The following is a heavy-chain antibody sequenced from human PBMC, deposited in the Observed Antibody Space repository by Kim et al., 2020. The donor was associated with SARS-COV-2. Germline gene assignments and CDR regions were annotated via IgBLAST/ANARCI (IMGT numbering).Heavy chain of an antibody. CDR3: AISLGYGRSGQGAFDI. CDR2: INHSGST. V-gene: IGHV4-34*01. J-gene: IGHJ3*02. D-gene: IGHD5-18*01. CDR1: GGSFSGYY. Sequence: SETLSLTCAVYGGSFSGYYWSWIRQPPGKGLEWIGEINHSGSTNYNPSLKSRVTISVDTSKNQFSLRLSSVTAADTAVYYCAISLGYGRSGQGAFDIWGQGTMVTVSS.